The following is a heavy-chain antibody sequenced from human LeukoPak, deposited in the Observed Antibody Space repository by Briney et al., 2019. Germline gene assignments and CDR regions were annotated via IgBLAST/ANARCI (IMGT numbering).Heavy chain of an antibody. V-gene: IGHV3-23*01. CDR2: ISGSGGST. D-gene: IGHD5-18*01. J-gene: IGHJ6*02. CDR3: AKDGGYSYGLYYYYYYGMDV. Sequence: GGSLRLSCAASGFTFSIYAMSWVRQAPGKGLEWVSAISGSGGSTYYADSVKGRFTISRDNSKNTLYLQMNSLRAEDTAVYYCAKDGGYSYGLYYYYYYGMDVWGQGTTVTVSS. CDR1: GFTFSIYA.